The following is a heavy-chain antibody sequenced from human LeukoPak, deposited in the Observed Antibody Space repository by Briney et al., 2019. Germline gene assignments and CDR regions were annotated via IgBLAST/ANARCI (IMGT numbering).Heavy chain of an antibody. CDR1: GFRFGGST. D-gene: IGHD3-9*01. CDR3: ARDASIGLDV. Sequence: GGSLRLSCAASGFRFGGSTISWVRQAPGKGLQWVSSINDSGNTYYAESLKGRITVSRDNAKNSLFLQMNSLRADDTAVYYCARDASIGLDVWGHGTTVTVSS. J-gene: IGHJ6*02. CDR2: INDSGNT. V-gene: IGHV3-21*01.